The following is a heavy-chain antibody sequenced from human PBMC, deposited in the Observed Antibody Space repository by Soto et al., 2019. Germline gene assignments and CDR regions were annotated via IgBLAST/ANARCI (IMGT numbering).Heavy chain of an antibody. Sequence: SEALSLTCXVSGDSISSGGSYWSWVPQHPGKGMEWVGCIYYSGTTYYNPSLESRVTMSVDTSKNQFSLKLSSVTAADTAVYYCARDSRPNYTSSSYYFDYWGQGTLVTVSS. J-gene: IGHJ4*02. CDR1: GDSISSGGSY. D-gene: IGHD6-13*01. CDR3: ARDSRPNYTSSSYYFDY. CDR2: IYYSGTT. V-gene: IGHV4-31*03.